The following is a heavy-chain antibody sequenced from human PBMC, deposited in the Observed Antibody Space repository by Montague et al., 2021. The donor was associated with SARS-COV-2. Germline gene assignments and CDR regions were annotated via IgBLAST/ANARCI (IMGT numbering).Heavy chain of an antibody. CDR1: GGSISSGTYY. CDR2: INYSGNT. CDR3: ARRVQWQVSWFFDL. Sequence: SETLSLTCTVYGGSISSGTYYRGWFRQPPGKGLEWIGTINYSGNTYYNPSLKSRVTISVDTSKNQFSLKVTSVTAADTAVYYCARRVQWQVSWFFDLWGRGTLVTVSS. J-gene: IGHJ2*01. D-gene: IGHD6-19*01. V-gene: IGHV4-39*01.